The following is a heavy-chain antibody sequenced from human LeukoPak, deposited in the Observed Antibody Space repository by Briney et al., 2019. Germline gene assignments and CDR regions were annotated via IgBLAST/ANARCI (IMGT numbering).Heavy chain of an antibody. CDR3: AKDLRYSSGWSDY. CDR2: IKLDGSEK. CDR1: GFTFSSYW. V-gene: IGHV3-7*01. Sequence: PGGSLRLSCGASGFTFSSYWMSWVRQAPGKGLEWVANIKLDGSEKYHVDSVKGRFTISRDNSKNTLYLQMNSLRAEDTAVYYCAKDLRYSSGWSDYWGQGTLVTVSS. J-gene: IGHJ4*02. D-gene: IGHD6-19*01.